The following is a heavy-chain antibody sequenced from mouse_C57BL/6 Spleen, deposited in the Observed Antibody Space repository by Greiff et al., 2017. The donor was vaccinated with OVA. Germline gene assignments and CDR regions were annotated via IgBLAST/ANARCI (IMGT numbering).Heavy chain of an antibody. D-gene: IGHD2-4*01. V-gene: IGHV5-4*01. Sequence: EVQLQESGGGLVKPGGSLKLSCAASGFTFSSYAMSWVRQTPEKRLEWVATISDGGSYTYYPDNVKGRFTISRDNAKNNLYLQMSHLKSEDTAMYYCAREGEDDLYYFDDWGQGTTLTVSS. J-gene: IGHJ2*01. CDR2: ISDGGSYT. CDR1: GFTFSSYA. CDR3: AREGEDDLYYFDD.